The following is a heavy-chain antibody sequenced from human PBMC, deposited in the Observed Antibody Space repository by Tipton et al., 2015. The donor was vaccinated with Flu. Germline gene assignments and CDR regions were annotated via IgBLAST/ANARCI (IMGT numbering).Heavy chain of an antibody. V-gene: IGHV1-69*09. Sequence: QVQLVQSGAEVKKPGSSVKVSCKASGGTFSSYAISWVRQAPGQGLEWMGRIIPILGIANYAQKFQGRVTITADKSTSTAYMELSSLRSEDTAVYYCAGSSSWYGPYDYWGQGTLVTVSS. CDR2: IIPILGIA. D-gene: IGHD6-13*01. CDR1: GGTFSSYA. CDR3: AGSSSWYGPYDY. J-gene: IGHJ4*02.